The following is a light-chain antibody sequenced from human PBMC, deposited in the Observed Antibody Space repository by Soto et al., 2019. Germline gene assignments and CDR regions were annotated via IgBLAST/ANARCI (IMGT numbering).Light chain of an antibody. CDR3: QVWDSSSDHPV. CDR2: YDR. Sequence: SYGLTQPPSMSVAPGETATLTCGGNNIVRKNVHWYQQKPGQAPVLVIYYDRDRPSGIPERFSGSNSGNTATLTISRVEAGDEADYYCQVWDSSSDHPVFGGGTKVTVL. V-gene: IGLV3-21*04. CDR1: NIVRKN. J-gene: IGLJ2*01.